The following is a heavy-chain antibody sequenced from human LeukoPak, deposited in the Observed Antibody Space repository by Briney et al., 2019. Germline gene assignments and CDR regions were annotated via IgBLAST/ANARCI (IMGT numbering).Heavy chain of an antibody. V-gene: IGHV4-4*07. CDR1: GGSISSSYY. Sequence: SETLSLTCTVSGGSISSSYYWSWIRQPAGKGLEWIGRVYSIGSTYYNPSLKNRVTISGDTSKNQFSLKLSSVTAADPAIYYCARVIDTIFGVVIIPRYFDYWGQGTLVTVSS. CDR3: ARVIDTIFGVVIIPRYFDY. CDR2: VYSIGST. D-gene: IGHD3-3*01. J-gene: IGHJ4*02.